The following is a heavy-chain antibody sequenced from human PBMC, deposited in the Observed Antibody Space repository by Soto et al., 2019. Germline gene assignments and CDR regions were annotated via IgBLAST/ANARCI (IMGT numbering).Heavy chain of an antibody. V-gene: IGHV4-59*01. CDR1: GGSISTYY. Sequence: PSETLSLTCTVSGGSISTYYWSWIRQPPGKGLEWIGYIYYNGRTNYNPSLESRVTISLDTSKSQFSLKLSSVSAADTAVYYCARDGSGYDFWSGPYFFDYWGPGPLVTVS. J-gene: IGHJ4*02. D-gene: IGHD3-3*01. CDR3: ARDGSGYDFWSGPYFFDY. CDR2: IYYNGRT.